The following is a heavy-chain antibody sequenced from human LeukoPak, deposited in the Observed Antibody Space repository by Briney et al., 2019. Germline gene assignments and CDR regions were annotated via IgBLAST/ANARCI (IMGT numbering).Heavy chain of an antibody. V-gene: IGHV3-21*01. D-gene: IGHD2-15*01. Sequence: GGSLRLSCAGSGFTLSSYSMNWVRQAPGKGLEWVSSISGTGNYIYYADSVKGRFTLSRDNAKDSLYLQMNSLRAEDTGVYYCARDRSGGPDAFDIWGQGTMVTVSS. J-gene: IGHJ3*02. CDR3: ARDRSGGPDAFDI. CDR1: GFTLSSYS. CDR2: ISGTGNYI.